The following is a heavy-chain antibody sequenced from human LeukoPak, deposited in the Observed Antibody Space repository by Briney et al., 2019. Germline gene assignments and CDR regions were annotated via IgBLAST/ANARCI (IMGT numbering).Heavy chain of an antibody. J-gene: IGHJ4*02. Sequence: TGGSLRLSCAASGFTFSSYAMHWVRQAPGKGLEWVAVISYDGSNKYYADSVKGRFTISRDNSKNTLYLQMNSLRAEDTAVYYCARKSSGWYGEIDYWGQGTLVTVSS. CDR1: GFTFSSYA. V-gene: IGHV3-30-3*01. CDR2: ISYDGSNK. D-gene: IGHD6-19*01. CDR3: ARKSSGWYGEIDY.